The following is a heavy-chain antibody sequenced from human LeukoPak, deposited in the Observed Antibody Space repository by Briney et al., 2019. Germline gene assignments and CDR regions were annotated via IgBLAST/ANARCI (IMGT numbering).Heavy chain of an antibody. CDR3: ARAGTVLLGYMDV. CDR2: INHSGST. D-gene: IGHD3-10*01. CDR1: GGSISSSSYY. J-gene: IGHJ6*03. V-gene: IGHV4-39*07. Sequence: SETLSLTCTVSGGSISSSSYYWGWIRQPPGKGLEWIGEINHSGSTNYNLSLKSRVTISVDTSKNQFSLKLSSVTAADTAVYYCARAGTVLLGYMDVWGKGTTVTVSS.